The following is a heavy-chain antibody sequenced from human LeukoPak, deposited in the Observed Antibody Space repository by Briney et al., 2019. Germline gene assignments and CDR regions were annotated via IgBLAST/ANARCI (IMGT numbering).Heavy chain of an antibody. J-gene: IGHJ4*02. CDR2: ISGSGGST. CDR1: GITLSNYG. V-gene: IGHV3-23*01. D-gene: IGHD3-22*01. CDR3: AKRGVVIRVILVGFHKEANYFDS. Sequence: HPGGSLRLSCAVSGITLSNYGMSWVRQAPGKGLEWVAGISGSGGSTYYADSVKGRFTVSGDNPKNTLYLQMNSLRAEDTAFYFCAKRGVVIRVILVGFHKEANYFDSWGQGALVTVSS.